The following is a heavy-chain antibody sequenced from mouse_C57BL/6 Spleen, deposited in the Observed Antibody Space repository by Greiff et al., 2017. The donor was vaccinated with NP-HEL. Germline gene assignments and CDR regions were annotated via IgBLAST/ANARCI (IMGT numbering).Heavy chain of an antibody. D-gene: IGHD1-1*01. V-gene: IGHV1-52*01. J-gene: IGHJ1*03. CDR3: ARYYYGLWYFDV. CDR1: GYTFTSYW. CDR2: IDPSDSET. Sequence: VQLQQPGAELVRPGSSVKLSCKASGYTFTSYWMHWVKQRPIQGLEWIGNIDPSDSETHYNQKFKDKATLTVDKSSSTAYMQLSSLTSEDSAVYYCARYYYGLWYFDVWGTGTTVTVSS.